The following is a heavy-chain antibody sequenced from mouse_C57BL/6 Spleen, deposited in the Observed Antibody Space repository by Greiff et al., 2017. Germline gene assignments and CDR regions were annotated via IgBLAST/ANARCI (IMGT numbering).Heavy chain of an antibody. V-gene: IGHV2-9-1*01. CDR2: IWTGGGT. Sequence: QVQLKESGPGLVAPSQSLSITCTVSGFSLTSYAISWVRQPPGKGLEWLGVIWTGGGTNYNSALKSRLSISKDNSKSQVFLTMNSLQTDDTARYYGARFDYGSGYDDYYAMDYWGKGTSVTVSS. CDR1: GFSLTSYA. CDR3: ARFDYGSGYDDYYAMDY. J-gene: IGHJ4*01. D-gene: IGHD1-1*01.